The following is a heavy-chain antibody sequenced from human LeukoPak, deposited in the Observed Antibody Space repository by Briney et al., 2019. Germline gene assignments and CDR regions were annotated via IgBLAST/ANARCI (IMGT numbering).Heavy chain of an antibody. CDR3: ARLYSSSLGRVFDY. D-gene: IGHD6-13*01. J-gene: IGHJ4*02. CDR1: GASISSYY. CDR2: IYYSGST. Sequence: PSETLSLTCTVSGASISSYYWSWIRQPPGKGLEWIGYIYYSGSTNYNPSLKSRITISAATSKNQFSLNLSSVNAADTAVYYCARLYSSSLGRVFDYWGQGTLVTVSS. V-gene: IGHV4-59*01.